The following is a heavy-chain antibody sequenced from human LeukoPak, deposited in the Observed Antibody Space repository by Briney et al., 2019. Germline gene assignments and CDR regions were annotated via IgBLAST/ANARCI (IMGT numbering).Heavy chain of an antibody. CDR3: ARGLGYCSGGTCYPTMGFDY. V-gene: IGHV4-34*01. CDR1: GGSFSGYY. J-gene: IGHJ4*02. D-gene: IGHD2-15*01. CDR2: INHSGST. Sequence: SETLSLTCAVYGGSFSGYYWSWIRQPPGKGLEWIGEINHSGSTNYNPSLKSRVTISVDTSKNQFSLKLSSVTAADTAVYYCARGLGYCSGGTCYPTMGFDYWGQGTLVTLSS.